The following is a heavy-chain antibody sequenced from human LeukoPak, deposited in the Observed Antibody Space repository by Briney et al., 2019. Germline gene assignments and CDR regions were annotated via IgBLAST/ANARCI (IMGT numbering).Heavy chain of an antibody. J-gene: IGHJ4*02. Sequence: SETLSLTCTVSGYSISSGYYWSWIRQPSGKGLEWIGEINHSGSTNYNPSLKSRVTISVDTSKNQFSLKLSSVTAADTAVYYCAREYGGYVGWGQGTLVTVSS. CDR3: AREYGGYVG. D-gene: IGHD5-12*01. CDR2: INHSGST. CDR1: GYSISSGYY. V-gene: IGHV4-38-2*02.